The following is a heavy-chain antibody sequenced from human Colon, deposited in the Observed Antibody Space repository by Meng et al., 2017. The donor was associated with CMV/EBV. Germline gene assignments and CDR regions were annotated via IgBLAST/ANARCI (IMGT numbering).Heavy chain of an antibody. CDR2: IIPIVGMP. J-gene: IGHJ4*02. CDR1: GGTFSSHP. V-gene: IGHV1-69*10. D-gene: IGHD3-16*01. Sequence: SVKVSCKASGGTFSSHPITWFRQVTGQGLEWMGDIIPIVGMPNYPQKFQGRLTITADKLTNTAYLDLRSLRSEDTATYYRARGTSPRDHYFVYWGQGTLVTVSS. CDR3: ARGTSPRDHYFVY.